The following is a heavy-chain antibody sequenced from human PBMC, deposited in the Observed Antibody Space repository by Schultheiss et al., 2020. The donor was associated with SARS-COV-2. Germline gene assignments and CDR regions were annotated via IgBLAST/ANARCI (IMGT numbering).Heavy chain of an antibody. V-gene: IGHV3-21*01. Sequence: GGSLRLSCAASGFTFSSYSMNWVRQAPGKGLELVSSISSSSSYIYYADSVKGRFTISRDNAKNSLYLQMNSLRAEDTAVYYCAAGYSSSWYARQYYYGMDVWGQGTTVTVSS. D-gene: IGHD6-13*01. CDR3: AAGYSSSWYARQYYYGMDV. CDR1: GFTFSSYS. J-gene: IGHJ6*02. CDR2: ISSSSSYI.